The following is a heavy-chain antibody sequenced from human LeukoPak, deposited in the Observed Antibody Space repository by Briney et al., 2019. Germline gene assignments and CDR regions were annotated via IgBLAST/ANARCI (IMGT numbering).Heavy chain of an antibody. CDR3: AREERITMIVVVYFDY. Sequence: SETLSLTCTVSGGSISSSSYYWGWIRQPPGKGLEWIGSIYYSGSTYYNPSLKSRVTISVDTSKNQFSLKLSSVTAADTAVYYCAREERITMIVVVYFDYWGQGTLVTVSS. CDR1: GGSISSSSYY. CDR2: IYYSGST. V-gene: IGHV4-39*02. J-gene: IGHJ4*02. D-gene: IGHD3-22*01.